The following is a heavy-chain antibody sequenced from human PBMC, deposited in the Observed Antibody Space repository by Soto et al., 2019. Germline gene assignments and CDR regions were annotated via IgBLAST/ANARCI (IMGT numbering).Heavy chain of an antibody. CDR2: IPNTENKK. CDR3: ARTAGGRVRGALDI. D-gene: IGHD6-13*01. V-gene: IGHV3-30-3*01. Sequence: QVHLEESGGGVVQPGTSLRLSCAASGYTFSSYGMHWVRQAPGKGLEWVAVIPNTENKKYYADSVKGRFTISRDNSQNTLFLQMDSLMSEDTAMHYCARTAGGRVRGALDIWGQGTMVTVS. CDR1: GYTFSSYG. J-gene: IGHJ3*02.